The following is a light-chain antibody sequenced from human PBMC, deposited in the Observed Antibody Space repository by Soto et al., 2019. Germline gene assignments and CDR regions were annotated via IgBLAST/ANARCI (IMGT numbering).Light chain of an antibody. CDR2: GAS. J-gene: IGKJ1*01. V-gene: IGKV3-20*01. CDR3: QQYGSSGT. CDR1: QSINSTY. Sequence: ELVLTQSPGTVSLSPGERATLSCRASQSINSTYLAWYHQKPGQAPRLLIYGASNRATGIPDRFSGSGSGTDFTLTISRLEPEDFAVYYCQQYGSSGTLGQGTKVDIK.